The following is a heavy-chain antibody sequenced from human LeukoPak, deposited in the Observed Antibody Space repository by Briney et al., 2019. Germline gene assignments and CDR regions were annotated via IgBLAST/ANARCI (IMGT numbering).Heavy chain of an antibody. Sequence: GGSLRLSCAASGFTINDYAMHWVRQGPGKGLEWVSGISWNSDNIVYADSVKGRFTISRDNAKNSLYLQMNSLRAEDTAVYYCAELGITMIGGVWGKGTTVTISS. CDR1: GFTINDYA. V-gene: IGHV3-9*01. CDR2: ISWNSDNI. D-gene: IGHD3-10*02. CDR3: AELGITMIGGV. J-gene: IGHJ6*04.